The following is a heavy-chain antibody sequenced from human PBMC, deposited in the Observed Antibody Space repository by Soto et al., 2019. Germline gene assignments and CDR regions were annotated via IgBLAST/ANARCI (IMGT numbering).Heavy chain of an antibody. CDR1: GGTFSSYT. CDR3: ARAKERMTTVSSFDY. D-gene: IGHD4-4*01. J-gene: IGHJ4*02. V-gene: IGHV1-69*02. CDR2: IIPILGIA. Sequence: QVQLVQSGAEVKKPGSSVKVSCKASGGTFSSYTISWVRQAPGQGLEWMGRIIPILGIANYAQKFQGRVTITADKSTSTAYMELSSLRSEDTAVYYSARAKERMTTVSSFDYWGQGTLVTVSS.